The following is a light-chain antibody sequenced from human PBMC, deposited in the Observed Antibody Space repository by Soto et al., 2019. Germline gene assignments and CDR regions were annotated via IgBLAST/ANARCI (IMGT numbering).Light chain of an antibody. J-gene: IGKJ1*01. Sequence: ENGRPQSPVTPASLPGERGTLFCRASQGVGSTLAWYQQKPVQAPRVLIYATSSRDTGIPDRFSGSGSGTDFTLTISCLQSEDFATYYCQQYYSYPRTFGQGTKVDIK. CDR3: QQYYSYPRT. CDR1: QGVGST. CDR2: ATS. V-gene: IGKV3D-15*01.